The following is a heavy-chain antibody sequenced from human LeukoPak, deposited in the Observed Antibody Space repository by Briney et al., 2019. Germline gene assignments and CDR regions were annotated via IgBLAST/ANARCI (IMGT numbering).Heavy chain of an antibody. CDR2: ISSSSYI. V-gene: IGHV3-21*01. CDR3: ARDLYCSGGSCYKIGYGMDV. J-gene: IGHJ6*02. CDR1: GFTFSSYS. Sequence: GGSLRLSCAASGFTFSSYSMNWVRQAPGKGLEWVSSISSSSYIYYADSVKGRFTISRDNAKNSLYLQMNSLRAEDTAVYYCARDLYCSGGSCYKIGYGMDVWGQGTTVTVSS. D-gene: IGHD2-15*01.